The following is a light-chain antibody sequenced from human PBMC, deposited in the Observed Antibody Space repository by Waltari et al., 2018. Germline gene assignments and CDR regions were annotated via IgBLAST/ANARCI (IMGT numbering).Light chain of an antibody. V-gene: IGLV3-19*01. Sequence: SQLPRDPAVSVALGQTVRVTCHGALPRTVDANWCRLKPGTAPALVIYGNNNRPSGIPDRFSASRSGTTTSLTITGTQAEDEADYYCPSRDISGGVVFGGGTELTVL. CDR1: LPRTVD. CDR2: GNN. J-gene: IGLJ2*01. CDR3: PSRDISGGVV.